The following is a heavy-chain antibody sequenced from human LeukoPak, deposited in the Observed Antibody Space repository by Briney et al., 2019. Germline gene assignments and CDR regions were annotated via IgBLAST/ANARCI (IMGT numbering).Heavy chain of an antibody. CDR2: MYYRGGDT. CDR1: GGSISSYY. J-gene: IGHJ5*02. D-gene: IGHD3-16*01. Sequence: SETLSLTCTVFGGSISSYYWSWLRQPPGKGLEWIAYMYYRGGDTDYNPSLNSRVDISVDTYTNQVSLKLRSVTAADTAVYYCARGHYGFDPWGQGILVTVSS. V-gene: IGHV4-59*08. CDR3: ARGHYGFDP.